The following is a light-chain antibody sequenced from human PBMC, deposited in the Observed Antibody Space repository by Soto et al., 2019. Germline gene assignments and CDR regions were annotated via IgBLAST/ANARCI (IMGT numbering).Light chain of an antibody. CDR1: QSVSSSY. V-gene: IGKV3-20*01. CDR3: QQYGDLIT. J-gene: IGKJ5*01. CDR2: GAS. Sequence: EIVLTQSPGTLSVSPGERAALSCRASQSVSSSYLAWYQQKRGQAPRLLIYGASNRATGVPDRFSVSGSGTDFTLTISRLEPEDFAVYYCQQYGDLITFGQGTRLQIK.